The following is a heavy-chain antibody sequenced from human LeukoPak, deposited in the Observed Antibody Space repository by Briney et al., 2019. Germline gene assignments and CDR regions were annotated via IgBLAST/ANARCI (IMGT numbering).Heavy chain of an antibody. V-gene: IGHV4-34*01. CDR1: GGSFRAYF. Sequence: SETLSLTCTVHGGSFRAYFWSWIRQAPGKGLEWIGEVNHSGDTNYNPSLKNRVTISSDTSKNQFFLKLSSVTAADTAVYYCARGLAVAGGNYWGQGTLVTVSS. CDR2: VNHSGDT. J-gene: IGHJ4*02. D-gene: IGHD6-19*01. CDR3: ARGLAVAGGNY.